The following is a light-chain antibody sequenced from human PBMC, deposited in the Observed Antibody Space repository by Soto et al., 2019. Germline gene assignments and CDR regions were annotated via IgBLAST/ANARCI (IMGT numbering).Light chain of an antibody. CDR2: GAS. J-gene: IGKJ4*01. V-gene: IGKV3-11*01. CDR1: LSVSSD. CDR3: QQRSDWLLT. Sequence: EVLMTQSPATLSVSPGDRVTLSCRASLSVSSDLAWYQQKPGQAPTLLIYGASNRATGIPARFSGSGSGTDFTLTISSLEPEDFAVYYCQQRSDWLLTFGGGTKVDI.